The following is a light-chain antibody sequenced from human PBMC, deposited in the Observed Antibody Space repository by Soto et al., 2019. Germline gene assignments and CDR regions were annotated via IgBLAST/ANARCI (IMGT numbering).Light chain of an antibody. CDR1: QSISISY. CDR3: QQYGGSSWT. Sequence: EIVLTQSPGTLSLSPGERATLSCRASQSISISYLAWYQQQPGQAPRLLIYSTSTRATGIPDRFSGSGSGTDFTLTISKLEPGDFAVYYCQQYGGSSWTFGQGTKVES. V-gene: IGKV3-20*01. CDR2: STS. J-gene: IGKJ1*01.